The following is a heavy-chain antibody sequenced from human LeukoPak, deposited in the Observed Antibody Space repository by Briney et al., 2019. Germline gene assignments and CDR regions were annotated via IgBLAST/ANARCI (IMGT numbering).Heavy chain of an antibody. CDR3: ARDGSGMDV. CDR2: MYSGGST. CDR1: GFTVSSNY. V-gene: IGHV3-66*01. D-gene: IGHD5-12*01. Sequence: GGSLRLSCGASGFTVSSNYMSWVRQAPGKGLEWVSVMYSGGSTNYADSVKGRFTISRDNSKNTLYLQMNSLRAEDTAVYYCARDGSGMDVWGQGTTVTVSS. J-gene: IGHJ6*02.